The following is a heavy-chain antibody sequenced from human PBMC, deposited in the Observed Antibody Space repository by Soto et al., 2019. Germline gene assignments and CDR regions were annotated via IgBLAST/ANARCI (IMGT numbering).Heavy chain of an antibody. CDR3: ARWCSGGSCDDAFDI. CDR1: GGSISSYY. V-gene: IGHV4-4*07. J-gene: IGHJ3*02. CDR2: IYTSGST. Sequence: QVQLQESGPGLVKPSETLSLTCTVSGGSISSYYWSWIRQPAGKGLEWIGRIYTSGSTNYNPSLKSRVTIAVDTSKNQFSLKLSSVTAADTAVYYCARWCSGGSCDDAFDIWGQGTMVTVSS. D-gene: IGHD2-15*01.